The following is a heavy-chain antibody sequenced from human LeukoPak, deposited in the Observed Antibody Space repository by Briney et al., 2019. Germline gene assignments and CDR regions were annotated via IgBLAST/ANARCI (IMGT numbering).Heavy chain of an antibody. Sequence: GGSLRLSCAASGFAFSDHYMSWIRQAPGKGLEWVSYIGDSGTPIYYADSVKGRFTVSRDNAKNSLFLQMDSLRAEDTAVYYCARDRRPSVYGGLDNWGQGTLVTVSS. V-gene: IGHV3-11*04. CDR3: ARDRRPSVYGGLDN. CDR2: IGDSGTPI. D-gene: IGHD4/OR15-4a*01. J-gene: IGHJ4*02. CDR1: GFAFSDHY.